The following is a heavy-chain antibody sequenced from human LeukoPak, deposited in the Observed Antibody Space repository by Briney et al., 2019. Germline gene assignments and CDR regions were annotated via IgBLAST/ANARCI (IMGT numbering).Heavy chain of an antibody. J-gene: IGHJ4*02. CDR2: IYASGKT. CDR3: ARDLGYYDSSGYSDY. CDR1: GGSISTYF. Sequence: PSETLSLTCTASGGSISTYFWSWIRQPAGKGLEWIGRIYASGKTNYNPSLKSRVTMSVDTPKNQFSLKMSSVTAADTAVYYCARDLGYYDSSGYSDYWGQGTLVTVSS. D-gene: IGHD3-22*01. V-gene: IGHV4-4*07.